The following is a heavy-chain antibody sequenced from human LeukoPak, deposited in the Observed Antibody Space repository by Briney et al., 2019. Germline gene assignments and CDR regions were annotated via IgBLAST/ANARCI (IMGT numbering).Heavy chain of an antibody. V-gene: IGHV1-2*02. D-gene: IGHD3-10*01. CDR1: GYVFPGYY. CDR3: ARGAMVRGVIITWDYFDY. CDR2: INPNSGGT. Sequence: ASVKVSCKASGYVFPGYYMHWVRQAPGQGLEWMGWINPNSGGTNYAQKFQGRVTMTRDTSLNTAYMELSMVRSDDTAVYYCARGAMVRGVIITWDYFDYWGQGTLVTVSS. J-gene: IGHJ4*02.